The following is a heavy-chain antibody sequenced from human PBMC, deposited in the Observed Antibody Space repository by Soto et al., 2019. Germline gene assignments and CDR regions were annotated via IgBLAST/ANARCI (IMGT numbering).Heavy chain of an antibody. V-gene: IGHV3-7*05. CDR1: AFPYSGYW. J-gene: IGHJ6*02. CDR2: IKQDGSEK. Sequence: GGSVRHPCAASAFPYSGYWMSWVHQAPGKGLEWVANIKQDGSEKYYVDSVKGRFTISRDNAKNSLYLQMNSLRAEDTAVYYWARDQHTKDHSYYGMDGWGQGTTVTVSS. D-gene: IGHD1-1*01. CDR3: ARDQHTKDHSYYGMDG.